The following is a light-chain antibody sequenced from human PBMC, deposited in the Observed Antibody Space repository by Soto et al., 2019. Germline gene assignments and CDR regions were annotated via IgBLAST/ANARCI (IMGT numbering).Light chain of an antibody. Sequence: QSVLTQPPSVSGAPGQRVTISCTGSSSNIGAGYDVHWYQQLPGTAPKVLIYGNSNRPAGVPYRFSGSKSGTSASLAITGLQAEDEADYYCQSYDSSLRGSVVFGGGTKLTVL. CDR1: SSNIGAGYD. CDR3: QSYDSSLRGSVV. CDR2: GNS. J-gene: IGLJ2*01. V-gene: IGLV1-40*01.